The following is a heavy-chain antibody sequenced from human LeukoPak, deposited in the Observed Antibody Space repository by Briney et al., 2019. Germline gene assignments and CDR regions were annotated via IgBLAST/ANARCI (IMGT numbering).Heavy chain of an antibody. CDR1: GGSISSSSYY. D-gene: IGHD4-17*01. CDR2: IYYSGST. V-gene: IGHV4-39*07. Sequence: SETLSLTCTVSGGSISSSSYYWGWIRQPPGKGLGWIGSIYYSGSTYYNPSLKSRVTISVDTSKNQFSLRLTSVTAADTAVYYCAREGRQDYVYFDCWGQGTLVTVSS. J-gene: IGHJ4*02. CDR3: AREGRQDYVYFDC.